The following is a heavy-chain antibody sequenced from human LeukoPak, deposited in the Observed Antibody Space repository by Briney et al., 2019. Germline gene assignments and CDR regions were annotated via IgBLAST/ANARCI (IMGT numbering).Heavy chain of an antibody. Sequence: SETLSLTCTVSGGSISSYYWSWIRQPPGKGLEWIGYIYYSGSTNYNPSLKSRVTISVDTSKNQFSLKLSSVTAADTAVYYCARHGLWGSGYFDYWGQGTLVTVSS. CDR2: IYYSGST. D-gene: IGHD3-16*01. J-gene: IGHJ4*02. V-gene: IGHV4-59*08. CDR1: GGSISSYY. CDR3: ARHGLWGSGYFDY.